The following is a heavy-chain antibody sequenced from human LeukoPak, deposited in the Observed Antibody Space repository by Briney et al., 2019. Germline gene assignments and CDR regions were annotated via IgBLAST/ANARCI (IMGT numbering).Heavy chain of an antibody. CDR1: GGSISSGDYY. J-gene: IGHJ6*02. Sequence: SETLSLTCTVSGGSISSGDYYWSWIRQPPGKGLEWIGYIYYSGSTYYNPSLKSRVTISVDTSKNQFSLKLSSVTAADTAVYYCARVGPDSSGYYYDVRYYYYGMDVWGQGTTVTVSS. D-gene: IGHD3-22*01. CDR3: ARVGPDSSGYYYDVRYYYYGMDV. CDR2: IYYSGST. V-gene: IGHV4-30-4*01.